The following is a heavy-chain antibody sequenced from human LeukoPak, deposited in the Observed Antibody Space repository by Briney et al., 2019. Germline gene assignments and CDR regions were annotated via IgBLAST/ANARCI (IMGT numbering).Heavy chain of an antibody. J-gene: IGHJ3*02. CDR1: GYTFTGYY. V-gene: IGHV1-2*02. CDR3: ARNIWFGESADAFDI. D-gene: IGHD3-10*01. CDR2: INPNSGGT. Sequence: ASVKVSCKASGYTFTGYYMHWVRQAPGQGLEWMGWINPNSGGTNYAQKFQGRVTMTRDKSIRTAYMELSRPTSDDTAVYYCARNIWFGESADAFDIWGQGTMVTVSS.